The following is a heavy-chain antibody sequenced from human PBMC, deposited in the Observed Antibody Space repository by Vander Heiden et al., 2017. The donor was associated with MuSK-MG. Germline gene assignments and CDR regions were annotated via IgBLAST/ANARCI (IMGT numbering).Heavy chain of an antibody. J-gene: IGHJ4*02. Sequence: EVQLVESGGGLVQPGGSLRLSCAASDFTFSRFWMNWVRQAPGKGLEWVANIKQDGSAKFYVDSVKGRFTISRDNAQNSLYLQMNSLSAEDTAVYYCARGGSAYTYDFWGQGTLVTVSS. CDR1: DFTFSRFW. CDR3: ARGGSAYTYDF. D-gene: IGHD2-2*02. V-gene: IGHV3-7*03. CDR2: IKQDGSAK.